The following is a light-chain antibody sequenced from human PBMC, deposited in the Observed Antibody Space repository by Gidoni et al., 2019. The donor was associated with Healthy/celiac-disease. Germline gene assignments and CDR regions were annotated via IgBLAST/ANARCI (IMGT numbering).Light chain of an antibody. CDR1: QSVSSY. CDR2: DTS. V-gene: IGKV3-11*01. Sequence: ESVLTQSPATLSLSPGERATLSCRASQSVSSYLAWYQQKPGQAPRLLIYDTSNSATGIPARFSGSGSGTDFTLTISSLEPEDFAVYYCQQRSNWPRMYTFGQGTKLEIK. CDR3: QQRSNWPRMYT. J-gene: IGKJ2*01.